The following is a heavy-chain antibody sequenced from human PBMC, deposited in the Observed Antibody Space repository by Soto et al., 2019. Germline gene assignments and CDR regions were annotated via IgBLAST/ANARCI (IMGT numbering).Heavy chain of an antibody. CDR3: ARRGYYYYYMDV. CDR2: ISWNSGSI. CDR1: GFTFDDYA. Sequence: EVQLVESGGGLVQPGRSLRLSCAASGFTFDDYAMHWVRQAPGKGLEWVSGISWNSGSIGYADSVKGRFTISRDNAKNSLYLQMNSLRAVDTALYYCARRGYYYYYMDVWGKGTTVTVSS. V-gene: IGHV3-9*01. J-gene: IGHJ6*03.